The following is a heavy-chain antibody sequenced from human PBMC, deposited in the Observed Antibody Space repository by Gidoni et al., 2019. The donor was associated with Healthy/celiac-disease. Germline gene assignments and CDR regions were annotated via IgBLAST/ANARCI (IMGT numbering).Heavy chain of an antibody. Sequence: QVQLVQSGAEVKQPGASVKVSCKASGSTFTSYAMHWVRQDPGQRLEWMGWINAGNGNTKYSQKFQGRVTITRDTSASTAYMELSSLRSEDTAVYYCARGGIAARLYYYGMDVWGQGTTVTVSS. V-gene: IGHV1-3*01. CDR3: ARGGIAARLYYYGMDV. CDR1: GSTFTSYA. CDR2: INAGNGNT. D-gene: IGHD6-6*01. J-gene: IGHJ6*02.